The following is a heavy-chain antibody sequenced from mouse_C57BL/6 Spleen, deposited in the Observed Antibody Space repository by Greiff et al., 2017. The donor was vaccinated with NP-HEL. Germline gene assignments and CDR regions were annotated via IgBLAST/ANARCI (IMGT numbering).Heavy chain of an antibody. V-gene: IGHV5-17*01. CDR2: ISSGSSTI. J-gene: IGHJ4*01. CDR3: ARKDYYDAMDY. D-gene: IGHD2-4*01. Sequence: EVMLVESGGGLVKPGGSLKLSCAASGFTFSDYGMHWVRQAPEKGLEWVAYISSGSSTIYYADTVKGRFTISRDNAKNTLFLQMTSLRSEDTAMYYCARKDYYDAMDYWGQGTSVTVSS. CDR1: GFTFSDYG.